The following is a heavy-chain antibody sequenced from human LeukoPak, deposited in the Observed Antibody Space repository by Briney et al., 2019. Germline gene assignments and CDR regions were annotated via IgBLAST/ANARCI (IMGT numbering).Heavy chain of an antibody. CDR3: ARGSYYYDSSGYYPLDY. CDR1: GYSITSGYN. D-gene: IGHD3-22*01. Sequence: SETLSLTCTVSGYSITSGYNWAWIRQPPGKVLEWIGSIYHSGSAYYNPSLKSRVTISVDTSKNQFSLKLSSVTAADTAVYYCARGSYYYDSSGYYPLDYWGQGTLVTVSS. V-gene: IGHV4-38-2*02. J-gene: IGHJ4*02. CDR2: IYHSGSA.